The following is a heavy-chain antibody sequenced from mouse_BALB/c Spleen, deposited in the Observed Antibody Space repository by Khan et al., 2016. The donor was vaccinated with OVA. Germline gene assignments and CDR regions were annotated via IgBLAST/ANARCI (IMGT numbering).Heavy chain of an antibody. CDR2: ILPGSGST. J-gene: IGHJ3*01. D-gene: IGHD1-1*01. CDR3: ARSDYGSRFAY. CDR1: GYTFSSYW. Sequence: QVQLQQAGAELMKPGASVKISCKATGYTFSSYWIEWVKQRPGHGLEWIGEILPGSGSTNYNEKFKGKATFTADTSSNTAYMQLSSLTSEDSAVYYCARSDYGSRFAYWGQGTPVTVSA. V-gene: IGHV1-9*01.